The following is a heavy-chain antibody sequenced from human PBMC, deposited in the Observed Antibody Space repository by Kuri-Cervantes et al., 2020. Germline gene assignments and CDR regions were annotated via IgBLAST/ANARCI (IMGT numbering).Heavy chain of an antibody. Sequence: SQTLSLTCAVYGGSFSGYYWSWIRQPLGKGLEWIGEINHSGSTNYNPSLKSRVTISVDTSKNQFSLKLSSVTAADTAVYYCARDYVWGSYRLIDYWGQGTLVTVSS. J-gene: IGHJ4*02. CDR2: INHSGST. CDR3: ARDYVWGSYRLIDY. CDR1: GGSFSGYY. D-gene: IGHD3-16*02. V-gene: IGHV4-34*01.